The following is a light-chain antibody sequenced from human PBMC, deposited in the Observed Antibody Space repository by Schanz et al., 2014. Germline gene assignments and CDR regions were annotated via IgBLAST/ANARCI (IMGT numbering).Light chain of an antibody. V-gene: IGKV3-20*01. CDR3: QQYVESPGT. J-gene: IGKJ1*01. CDR1: QSVSSSY. Sequence: EIVLTQSPGTLSLSPGERATLSCRASQSVSSSYLAWYQQKPGQAPRLLIYGASSRATGIPDRFSGSGSGTDFILTISRLETEDFAVYYCQQYVESPGTFGQGT. CDR2: GAS.